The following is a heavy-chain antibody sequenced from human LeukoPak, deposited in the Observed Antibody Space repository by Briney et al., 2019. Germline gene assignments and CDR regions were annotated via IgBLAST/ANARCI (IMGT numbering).Heavy chain of an antibody. D-gene: IGHD6-6*01. CDR2: ISGSGGST. CDR3: ANFPSSLHY. CDR1: GFTFSSYA. J-gene: IGHJ4*02. V-gene: IGHV3-23*01. Sequence: PGGSLRLSCAASGFTFSSYAMSWVRQAPGKGLEWVSAISGSGGSTYYADSVKGRFTISRDNSKNTLYLQVNSLGAEDTAVYYCANFPSSLHYWGQGTLVTVSS.